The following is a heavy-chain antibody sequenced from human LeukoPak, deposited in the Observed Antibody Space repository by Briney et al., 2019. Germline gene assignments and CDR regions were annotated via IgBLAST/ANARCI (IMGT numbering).Heavy chain of an antibody. V-gene: IGHV3-30-3*01. Sequence: GRSLRLSCAASGFTFSSYAMHWVRQAPGKGLEWVAVISYDGSNKYYADSVKGRFTISRDNSKNTLYLQMNSLRAEDTAVYYCARAPRNSIVLMVYAAFDYWGQGTLVTVSS. CDR3: ARAPRNSIVLMVYAAFDY. D-gene: IGHD2-8*01. CDR2: ISYDGSNK. CDR1: GFTFSSYA. J-gene: IGHJ4*02.